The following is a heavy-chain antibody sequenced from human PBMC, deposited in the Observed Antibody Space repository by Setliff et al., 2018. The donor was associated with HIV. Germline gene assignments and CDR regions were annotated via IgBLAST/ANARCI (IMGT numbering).Heavy chain of an antibody. CDR1: GGSITGHY. CDR3: ARGLTIFGVATPGIYSFMDV. V-gene: IGHV4-59*11. J-gene: IGHJ6*03. D-gene: IGHD3-3*01. CDR2: IHYSGSS. Sequence: PSETLSLTCTVSGGSITGHYWSWIRQPPGKELEWIGYIHYSGSSHYNPSLKSRVSISVDTSKKQVSLKLNSVTAADTAVYYCARGLTIFGVATPGIYSFMDVWGKGTTVTVSS.